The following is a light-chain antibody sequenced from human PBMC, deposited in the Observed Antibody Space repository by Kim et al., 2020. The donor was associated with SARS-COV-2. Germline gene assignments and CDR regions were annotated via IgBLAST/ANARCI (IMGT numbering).Light chain of an antibody. CDR1: QGISTH. Sequence: DIQMTQSPSSLSASVGDRVTITCRASQGISTHLAWYHQKPGKVPTLLIYATSALESGVPSRFSGSGSGTDFTLTISSLQPEDAGTYCCQKYSSAPWTFGPGTKVDIK. J-gene: IGKJ1*01. CDR3: QKYSSAPWT. CDR2: ATS. V-gene: IGKV1-27*01.